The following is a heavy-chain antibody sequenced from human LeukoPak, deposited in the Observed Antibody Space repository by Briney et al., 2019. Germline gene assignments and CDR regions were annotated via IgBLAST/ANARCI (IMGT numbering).Heavy chain of an antibody. Sequence: GGSLRLSCAASGFTFSSYWMSWIRQAPGKGLEWVSYISSSGSTIYYADSVKGRFTISRDNAKNSLYLQMNSLRAKDTAVYYCARDIGQWLGDFDYWGQGTLVTVSS. D-gene: IGHD6-19*01. CDR3: ARDIGQWLGDFDY. V-gene: IGHV3-11*04. J-gene: IGHJ4*02. CDR2: ISSSGSTI. CDR1: GFTFSSYW.